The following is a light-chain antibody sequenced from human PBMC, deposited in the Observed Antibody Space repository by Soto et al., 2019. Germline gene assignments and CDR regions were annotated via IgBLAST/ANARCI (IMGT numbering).Light chain of an antibody. CDR1: SSNIGRNG. CDR2: SND. CDR3: APWDDSLNGVV. V-gene: IGLV1-44*01. Sequence: QSAVTQPPSASGTPGQRVTISCSGSSSNIGRNGVNWYRHLPGTAPQLLIYSNDRRPSGVPDRFSGSKSGTSASLAISGLQSEDEADYYCAPWDDSLNGVVFGGGTQLTVL. J-gene: IGLJ3*02.